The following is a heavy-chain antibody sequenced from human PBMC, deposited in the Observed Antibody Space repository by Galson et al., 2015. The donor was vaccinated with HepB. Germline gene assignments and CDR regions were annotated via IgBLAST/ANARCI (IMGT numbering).Heavy chain of an antibody. J-gene: IGHJ4*02. V-gene: IGHV3-9*01. CDR1: GFTFDDYA. D-gene: IGHD3-22*01. CDR2: ISWNSGSI. Sequence: SLRLSCAASGFTFDDYAMHWVRQAPGKGLEWVSGISWNSGSIGYADSVKGRFTISRDNAKNSLYLQMNSLRAEDTALYYCAKQYYYDSSGPFDYWGQGTLVTVSS. CDR3: AKQYYYDSSGPFDY.